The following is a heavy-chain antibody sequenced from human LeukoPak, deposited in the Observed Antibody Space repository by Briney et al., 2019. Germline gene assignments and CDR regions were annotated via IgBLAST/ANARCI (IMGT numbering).Heavy chain of an antibody. CDR3: ARESHSRSYLFEY. Sequence: PSETLSLTCTVSGGSMNRYYWSWIRQPAGKGLEWIGRIYTSGSTNYNPSLKSRVTMSVDTSKNQFSLKLSSVTAADTAVYYCARESHSRSYLFEYWSRGTLVTVSS. CDR1: GGSMNRYY. V-gene: IGHV4-4*07. J-gene: IGHJ4*02. D-gene: IGHD6-6*01. CDR2: IYTSGST.